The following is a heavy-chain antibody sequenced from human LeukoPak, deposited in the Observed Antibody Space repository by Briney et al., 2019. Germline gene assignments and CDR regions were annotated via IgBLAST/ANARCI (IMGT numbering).Heavy chain of an antibody. D-gene: IGHD3-3*01. CDR1: GYTFTSYY. CDR3: ARDKGTSITIFGVVIGVLDY. J-gene: IGHJ4*02. V-gene: IGHV1-46*01. Sequence: ASVKVSCKASGYTFTSYYMHWVRQAPGQGLEWMGIINPSGGSTSYAQKFQGRVTMTRDTSTSTVYMELSSLRSEDTAVYYCARDKGTSITIFGVVIGVLDYWGQGTLVTVSP. CDR2: INPSGGST.